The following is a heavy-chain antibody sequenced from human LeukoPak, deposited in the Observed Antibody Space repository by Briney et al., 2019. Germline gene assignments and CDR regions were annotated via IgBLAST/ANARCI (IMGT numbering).Heavy chain of an antibody. D-gene: IGHD3-22*01. CDR1: GFSFDDYA. Sequence: PGGSLRLSCAVSGFSFDDYAMHWVRQAPGKGLGWVSGISWNSGSIGYADSVKGRFTTSRDNAKNSLFLQMNSLRAEDMALYYFAKYQCYESSGVLVYWGQGTLVTVSS. J-gene: IGHJ4*02. V-gene: IGHV3-9*03. CDR2: ISWNSGSI. CDR3: AKYQCYESSGVLVY.